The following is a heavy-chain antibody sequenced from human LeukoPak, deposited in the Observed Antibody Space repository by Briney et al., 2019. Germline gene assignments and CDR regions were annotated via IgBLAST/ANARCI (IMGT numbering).Heavy chain of an antibody. Sequence: GGTLRVTCAASGFTFSNSFMNWVRQPPGKGPEGVSTINDSGDRTHYADAVTGWFTISRDNSKNTLYRQMNSLRAEDTALYFCAKCLTLFDIWGHGTMVTVSS. CDR2: INDSGDRT. CDR1: GFTFSNSF. V-gene: IGHV3-23*01. CDR3: AKCLTLFDI. J-gene: IGHJ3*02. D-gene: IGHD2-21*02.